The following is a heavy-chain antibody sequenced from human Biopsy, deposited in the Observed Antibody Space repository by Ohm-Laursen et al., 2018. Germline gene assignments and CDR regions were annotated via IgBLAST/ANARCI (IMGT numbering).Heavy chain of an antibody. V-gene: IGHV4-59*01. CDR3: AIDRVPRRGVMPVYYYGMDV. J-gene: IGHJ6*02. Sequence: GTLSLTCSVSGGSIGSFFWSWIRQPPEKGLEWIGYINDNGNTNYNPSLKSRVTISLDTSKNQFSLELSSVIPSDTAVYYCAIDRVPRRGVMPVYYYGMDVWGQGSTVTVSS. CDR1: GGSIGSFF. D-gene: IGHD2-21*01. CDR2: INDNGNT.